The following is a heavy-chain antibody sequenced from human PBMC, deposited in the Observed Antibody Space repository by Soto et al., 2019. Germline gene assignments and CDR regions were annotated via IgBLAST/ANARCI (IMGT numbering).Heavy chain of an antibody. CDR3: ARSSRSHQTTGYYYGMDV. Sequence: GGSLRLSCTASGVTFSYYWMHWVRQAPGQGLVWVSHIHSDGSSTTYADSVKGRFTISRDNSKNTLYLQMNSLRAEDAAVYYCARSSRSHQTTGYYYGMDVWGQGTTVTVSS. CDR2: IHSDGSST. D-gene: IGHD1-1*01. V-gene: IGHV3-74*01. J-gene: IGHJ6*02. CDR1: GVTFSYYW.